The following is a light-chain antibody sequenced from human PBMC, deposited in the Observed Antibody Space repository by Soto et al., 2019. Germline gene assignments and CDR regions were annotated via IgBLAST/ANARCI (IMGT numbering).Light chain of an antibody. V-gene: IGKV3-15*01. Sequence: EVVMTQSPATLSLSPGEGATLSCRATQSLRDNLAWYQQRPGQAPRLLIFGASTRATGVPARFSGSGSGTEFNLTISSLQSGDFAVYYCQQYNIWPWTFGQGTKVEIK. CDR3: QQYNIWPWT. CDR2: GAS. J-gene: IGKJ1*01. CDR1: QSLRDN.